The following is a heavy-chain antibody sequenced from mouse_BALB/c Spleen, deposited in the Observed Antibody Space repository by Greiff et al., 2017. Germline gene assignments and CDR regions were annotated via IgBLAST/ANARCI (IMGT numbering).Heavy chain of an antibody. J-gene: IGHJ4*01. Sequence: VQLQESGPGLVAPSQSLSITCTVSGFSLTSYGVHWVRQPPGKGLEWLGVIWAGGSTNYNSALMSRLSISKDNSKSQVFLKMNSLQTDDTAMYYCARAYYRYDDGDYYAMDYWGQGTSVTVSS. CDR1: GFSLTSYG. V-gene: IGHV2-9*02. CDR3: ARAYYRYDDGDYYAMDY. CDR2: IWAGGST. D-gene: IGHD2-14*01.